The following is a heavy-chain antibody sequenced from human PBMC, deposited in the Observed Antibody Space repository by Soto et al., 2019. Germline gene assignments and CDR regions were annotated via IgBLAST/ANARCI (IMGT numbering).Heavy chain of an antibody. D-gene: IGHD3-22*01. CDR1: GGSISSYY. Sequence: PSETLSLTCTVSGGSISSYYWSWIRQSPGKGLEWIGYIYYSGSTNYNPSLKSRVTISVDTSKNQFSLKLSSVTAADTAVCYCGSSNYYDSSGYPPPFDYWGQGTLVTVSS. V-gene: IGHV4-59*01. CDR3: GSSNYYDSSGYPPPFDY. CDR2: IYYSGST. J-gene: IGHJ4*02.